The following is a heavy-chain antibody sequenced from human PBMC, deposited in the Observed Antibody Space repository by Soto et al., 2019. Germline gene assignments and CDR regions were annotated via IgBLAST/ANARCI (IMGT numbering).Heavy chain of an antibody. V-gene: IGHV3-7*05. CDR2: IDQGGSEK. CDR1: GFSCSTYW. CDR3: ARAGNSFDP. J-gene: IGHJ5*02. Sequence: EVQLVESGGGLVQPGGSLRLSCAASGFSCSTYWMAWVRQAPGKGLEWVANIDQGGSEKYYVDYVRGGFTISRDNATNSLCLQMISLSAEDSAIYYFARAGNSFDPWGQGALVSLSS.